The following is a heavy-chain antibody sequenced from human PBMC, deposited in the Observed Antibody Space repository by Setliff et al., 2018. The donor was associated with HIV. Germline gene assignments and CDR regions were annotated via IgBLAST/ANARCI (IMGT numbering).Heavy chain of an antibody. CDR1: GFIFSTYS. J-gene: IGHJ3*02. Sequence: LRLSCAASGFIFSTYSMNWVRQSPGKGLEWLSYISTSGDTIYYADSVKGRFTISRDNAKKSLYLQMNSLRAEDTAVYYCARSLWGFVRNAAFEIWGQGTMVTVSS. D-gene: IGHD3-16*01. CDR3: ARSLWGFVRNAAFEI. CDR2: ISTSGDTI. V-gene: IGHV3-48*01.